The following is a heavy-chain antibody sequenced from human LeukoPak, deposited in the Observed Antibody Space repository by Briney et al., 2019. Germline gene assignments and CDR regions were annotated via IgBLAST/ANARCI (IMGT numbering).Heavy chain of an antibody. CDR2: IKSKTDGGTT. J-gene: IGHJ4*02. Sequence: GRSLRLSCAASGFTFSNAWMSWVRQAPGKGLEWVGRIKSKTDGGTTDYAAPVKGRFTISRDDSKNTLYLQMNSLKTEDTAVYYCTTDENYYDSSGYDVFDYWGQGTLVTVSS. CDR3: TTDENYYDSSGYDVFDY. V-gene: IGHV3-15*01. D-gene: IGHD3-22*01. CDR1: GFTFSNAW.